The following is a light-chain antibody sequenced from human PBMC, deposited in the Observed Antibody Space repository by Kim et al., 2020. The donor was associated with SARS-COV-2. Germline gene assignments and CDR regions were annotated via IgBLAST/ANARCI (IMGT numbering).Light chain of an antibody. CDR1: HSVSSSY. J-gene: IGKJ2*01. CDR2: GAS. CDR3: QQYGSSPPYT. V-gene: IGKV3-20*01. Sequence: SPGERAALSCRASHSVSSSYLAWYQQRPGQAPRLLIYGASSRATGIPDRFSGVGSGTDFTLTISRLEPEDFAMYYCQQYGSSPPYTFGQGAKLEI.